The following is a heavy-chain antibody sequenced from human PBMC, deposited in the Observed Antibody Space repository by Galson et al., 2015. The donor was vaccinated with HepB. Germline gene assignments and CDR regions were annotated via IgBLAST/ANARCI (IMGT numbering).Heavy chain of an antibody. CDR2: VDPEDGET. D-gene: IGHD2-2*01. CDR3: ATAPPRPAATPFDY. CDR1: GYTFTDYH. V-gene: IGHV1-69-2*01. Sequence: VKVSCKVSGYTFTDYHMHWVQQAPGKGLEWMGLVDPEDGETIYAEKFQGRVTITADTSTDTAYMELSSLRSEDTAVYYCATAPPRPAATPFDYWGQGTLVTVSS. J-gene: IGHJ4*02.